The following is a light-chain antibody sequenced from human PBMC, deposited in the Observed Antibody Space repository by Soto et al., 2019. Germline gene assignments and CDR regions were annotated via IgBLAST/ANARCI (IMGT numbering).Light chain of an antibody. Sequence: QSVLTQPPSASGTPGQRVTISCSGSSSNIGSNTVNWYQQLPGTAPKLLIYSNNQRPSGVPDRFSGSTSGTSASLAISGLQSEEEADYYCSAWDDSMNGVVFGGGTKVTVL. CDR2: SNN. J-gene: IGLJ2*01. CDR3: SAWDDSMNGVV. CDR1: SSNIGSNT. V-gene: IGLV1-44*01.